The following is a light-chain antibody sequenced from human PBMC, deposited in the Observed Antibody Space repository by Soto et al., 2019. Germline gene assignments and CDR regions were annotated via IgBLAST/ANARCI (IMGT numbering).Light chain of an antibody. V-gene: IGKV1-39*01. J-gene: IGKJ2*01. CDR3: QQSYTPQYP. CDR1: ERISTY. CDR2: GAS. Sequence: DIQMTQSPSSLSASVGDRVTITCRASERISTYLNWYQQKPGEAPKLLINGASSLQSGVPSRFSCSRSGTAFTLTIGSRQPEDFANYYCQQSYTPQYPFGQWTTLEIK.